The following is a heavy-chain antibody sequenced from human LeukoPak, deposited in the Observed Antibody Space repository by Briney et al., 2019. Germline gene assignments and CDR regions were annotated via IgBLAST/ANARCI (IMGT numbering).Heavy chain of an antibody. J-gene: IGHJ4*02. CDR3: AQSHGDY. V-gene: IGHV4-59*07. CDR1: GGSISSYY. Sequence: PSVTLTLTCTVSGGSISSYYWSWIRQPRGKGLEWIGYIYYSGSTNYNPSLKSRVTISVDTSKNQFSLKLSSVTAADTAVYYCAQSHGDYWGQGTLVTVSS. CDR2: IYYSGST.